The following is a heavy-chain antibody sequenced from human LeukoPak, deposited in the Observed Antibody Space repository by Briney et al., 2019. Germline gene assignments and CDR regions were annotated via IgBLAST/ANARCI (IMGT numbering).Heavy chain of an antibody. CDR2: ISYDGSNK. V-gene: IGHV3-30-3*01. Sequence: GGSLRLSCAASGFTFSNYTMHWVRQAPGKGLDWVAVISYDGSNKYYADSVKGRFTISRDNAKKSLYLQMNSLRAEDTGVYYCARDVYRGSSWYAFDFWGQGTLVTVSS. CDR3: ARDVYRGSSWYAFDF. D-gene: IGHD6-13*01. CDR1: GFTFSNYT. J-gene: IGHJ4*02.